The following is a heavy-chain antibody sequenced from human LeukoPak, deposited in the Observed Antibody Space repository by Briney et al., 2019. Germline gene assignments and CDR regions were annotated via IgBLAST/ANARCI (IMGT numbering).Heavy chain of an antibody. J-gene: IGHJ3*02. CDR2: IYYSGST. D-gene: IGHD6-13*01. V-gene: IGHV4-39*01. CDR1: GGSISSSTYY. Sequence: SETLSLTCTVSGGSISSSTYYWGWIRQPPGKGLEWIGSIYYSGSTYYNASLKSRVTISADTSKNQFTLKLSSVTAADTTVYYCARPLSGSSSWHGDAFDIWGQGTMVTVSS. CDR3: ARPLSGSSSWHGDAFDI.